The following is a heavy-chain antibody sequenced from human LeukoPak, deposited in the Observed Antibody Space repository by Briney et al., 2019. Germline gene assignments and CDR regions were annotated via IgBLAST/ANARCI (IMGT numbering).Heavy chain of an antibody. V-gene: IGHV4-61*03. CDR2: ISYSGST. CDR3: ARDPGRWQQLGYFDY. Sequence: SETLSLTCTVSGASVSSGNYYWSWIRQPPGKGLEWIGYISYSGSTNYNPFLKSRVTISEDTSKNHFSLRLSSVTAADTAVYYCARDPGRWQQLGYFDYWGQGSLVTVSS. D-gene: IGHD5-24*01. J-gene: IGHJ4*02. CDR1: GASVSSGNYY.